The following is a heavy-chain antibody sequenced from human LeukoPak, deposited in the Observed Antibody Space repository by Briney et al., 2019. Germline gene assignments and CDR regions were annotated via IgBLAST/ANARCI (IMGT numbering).Heavy chain of an antibody. CDR3: ARGGFIVATIDAFDI. V-gene: IGHV1-46*01. D-gene: IGHD5-12*01. J-gene: IGHJ3*02. CDR2: INPSGGST. CDR1: GYTFTSYY. Sequence: ASVKVSCKASGYTFTSYYMHWVRQAPGQGLEWMGIINPSGGSTSYAQKFQGRVTMTRDTSTSTVYMELSSLRSEDTAVYYCARGGFIVATIDAFDIWGQGTMVTVSS.